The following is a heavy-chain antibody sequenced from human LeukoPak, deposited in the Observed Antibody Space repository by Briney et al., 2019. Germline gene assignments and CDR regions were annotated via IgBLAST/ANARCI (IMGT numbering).Heavy chain of an antibody. Sequence: SETLSLTCTVSGGSISSHHWSWIRQPPGKGLEWIGYVYYSGSTNYNPSLKSRVTISVDTSKNQFSLKLSSVTAADTAVYYCARVSATITYFDYWGQGTLVTVSS. CDR3: ARVSATITYFDY. CDR1: GGSISSHH. CDR2: VYYSGST. V-gene: IGHV4-59*11. D-gene: IGHD5-12*01. J-gene: IGHJ4*02.